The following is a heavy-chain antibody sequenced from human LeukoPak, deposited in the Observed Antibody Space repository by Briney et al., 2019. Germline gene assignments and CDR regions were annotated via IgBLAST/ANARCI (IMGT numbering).Heavy chain of an antibody. V-gene: IGHV4-34*01. J-gene: IGHJ6*03. CDR3: ASGSIAARRYYYYYMDV. CDR1: GGSFSGYY. D-gene: IGHD6-6*01. CDR2: INHSGST. Sequence: SETLSLTCAVYGGSFSGYYWSWIRQPPGKGLEWIGEINHSGSTNYNPSLKSRVTISVDTSKNQFSLKLGSVTAADTAVYYCASGSIAARRYYYYYMDVWGKGTTVTVSS.